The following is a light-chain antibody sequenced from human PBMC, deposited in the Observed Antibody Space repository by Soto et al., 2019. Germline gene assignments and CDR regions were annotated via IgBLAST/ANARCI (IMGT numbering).Light chain of an antibody. J-gene: IGLJ3*02. V-gene: IGLV1-44*01. Sequence: QSVLTQPPSASGTPGQRVTISCSGSSSNIGSNTVNWYQQLPGTAPKVLIYSNNQRPSGVPDRFSGSKSGTSASLAISGLQSEDEADYYCAAWDDSLKGRVFGGGTKLTV. CDR3: AAWDDSLKGRV. CDR2: SNN. CDR1: SSNIGSNT.